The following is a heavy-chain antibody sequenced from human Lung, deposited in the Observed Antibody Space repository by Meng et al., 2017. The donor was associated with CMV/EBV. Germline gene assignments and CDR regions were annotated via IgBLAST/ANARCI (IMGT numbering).Heavy chain of an antibody. CDR2: ISSSSSYI. CDR3: ARDSSSSYYYYYYYYGMDV. J-gene: IGHJ6*02. D-gene: IGHD6-6*01. Sequence: GEXXTISCAASGFTFSSYSMNWVRQAPGKGLEWVSSISSSSSYIYYADSVKGRFTISRDNAKNSLYLQMNSLRAEDTAVYYCARDSSSSYYYYYYYYGMDVWXQGTTVTVSS. CDR1: GFTFSSYS. V-gene: IGHV3-21*01.